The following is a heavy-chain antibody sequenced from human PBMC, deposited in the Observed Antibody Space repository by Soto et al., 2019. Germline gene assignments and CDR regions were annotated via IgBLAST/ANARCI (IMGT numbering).Heavy chain of an antibody. CDR3: ARDFWSGYSKAYYYYGMDV. CDR1: GFTFSSYS. CDR2: ISSCSSTI. Sequence: GGSLRLSCAASGFTFSSYSMNWVRQAPGKGLEWVSYISSCSSTIYYADSVKGRFTISRDNAKNSLYLQMNSLRDEDTAVYYCARDFWSGYSKAYYYYGMDVWGQGTTVTVSS. D-gene: IGHD3-3*01. J-gene: IGHJ6*02. V-gene: IGHV3-48*02.